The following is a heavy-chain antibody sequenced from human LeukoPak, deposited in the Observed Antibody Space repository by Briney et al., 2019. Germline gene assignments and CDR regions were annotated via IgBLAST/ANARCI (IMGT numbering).Heavy chain of an antibody. CDR1: GFTVSSNY. CDR3: ARDPPYYYDSSGPDDC. Sequence: PGGSLRLSCAASGFTVSSNYMSWVRQAPGKGLEWVSVIYSGGSTYYADSVKGRFTISRDNSKNTLYLQMNSLRAEDTAVYYCARDPPYYYDSSGPDDCWGQGTLVTVSS. J-gene: IGHJ4*02. V-gene: IGHV3-66*01. CDR2: IYSGGST. D-gene: IGHD3-22*01.